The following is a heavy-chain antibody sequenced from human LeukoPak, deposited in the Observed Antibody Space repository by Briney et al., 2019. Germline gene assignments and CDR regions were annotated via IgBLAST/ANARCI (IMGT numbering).Heavy chain of an antibody. Sequence: GGSLRLSCAASEFTISRYWMHWVRHAPGKGLVWVSNINNDGSITTYADSVKGRFTISRDNVKDTLFLQMNSLGAEDTALYYCARGWNTTPRSGFDIWGLGTMVTVSS. J-gene: IGHJ3*02. D-gene: IGHD1/OR15-1a*01. CDR1: EFTISRYW. V-gene: IGHV3-74*01. CDR2: INNDGSIT. CDR3: ARGWNTTPRSGFDI.